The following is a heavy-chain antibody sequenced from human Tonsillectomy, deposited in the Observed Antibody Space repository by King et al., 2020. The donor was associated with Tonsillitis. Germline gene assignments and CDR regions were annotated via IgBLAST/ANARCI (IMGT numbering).Heavy chain of an antibody. J-gene: IGHJ4*02. CDR2: AFYTGTT. Sequence: QLQESGPGLVKPSETLSLTCTVSGVSISSSIHYWGWIRQPPGKGLEWIGTAFYTGTTYYNPSLESRVTISVDTSSNQFSLKLTSVTATDTSVYYCARGDWGILFDFWGQGTLVSVSS. D-gene: IGHD3/OR15-3a*01. V-gene: IGHV4-39*01. CDR3: ARGDWGILFDF. CDR1: GVSISSSIHY.